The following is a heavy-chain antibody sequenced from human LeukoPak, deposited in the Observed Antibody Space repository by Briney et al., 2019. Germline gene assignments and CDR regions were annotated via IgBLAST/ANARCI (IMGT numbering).Heavy chain of an antibody. CDR3: AREVASSGSYYTPVYYYMDV. J-gene: IGHJ6*03. CDR2: INHSGRT. Sequence: TETLSLTCAVDGGSFSGYYCSWIRQPPGKGLEWIGEINHSGRTNYNPSLKSRVTISVDTTKNQFSLKLSSVTAADTAVYYCAREVASSGSYYTPVYYYMDVWGKGTTVTVSS. V-gene: IGHV4-34*01. CDR1: GGSFSGYY. D-gene: IGHD3-10*01.